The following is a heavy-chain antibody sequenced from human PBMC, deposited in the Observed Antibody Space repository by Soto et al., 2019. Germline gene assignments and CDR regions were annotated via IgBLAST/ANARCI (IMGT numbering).Heavy chain of an antibody. J-gene: IGHJ4*02. CDR1: GGTFSSYT. CDR2: IVPITGMT. D-gene: IGHD2-15*01. V-gene: IGHV1-69*02. CDR3: SRGVASLVDS. Sequence: QVQLVQSGAEVKKPGSSVRVSCTPSGGTFSSYTISWVRQAPGQGLEWMGRIVPITGMTRYAQKFQGRLPITAVTSTTTAYLELSSLTSEDSAVYFCSRGVASLVDSWGQGTQVTVSS.